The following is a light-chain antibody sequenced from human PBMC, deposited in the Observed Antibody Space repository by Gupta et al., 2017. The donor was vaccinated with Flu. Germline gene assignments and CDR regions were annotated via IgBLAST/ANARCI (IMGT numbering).Light chain of an antibody. Sequence: PSTLSAYVGDRVTITCLASQSLSSWLAWYQQKPEKAPNLLIYKASNLESGVPSRFSGSGSGTEFTLTISSLQPDDFATYYCQQDDSYSLTFGGGTKVEI. J-gene: IGKJ4*01. CDR1: QSLSSW. CDR3: QQDDSYSLT. CDR2: KAS. V-gene: IGKV1-5*03.